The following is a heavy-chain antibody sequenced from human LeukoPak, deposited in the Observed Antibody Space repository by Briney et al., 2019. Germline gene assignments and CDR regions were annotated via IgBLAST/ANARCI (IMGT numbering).Heavy chain of an antibody. CDR2: INPNSGGT. V-gene: IGHV1-2*02. CDR1: GYTFTGYY. CDR3: ARDYYDSSGYGALNDY. D-gene: IGHD3-22*01. Sequence: ASVKVSCKASGYTFTGYYMHWVRQAPGQGLEWMGWINPNSGGTNYAQKFQGRVTMTRDTSISTAYMELSRLRSDDTAVYYCARDYYDSSGYGALNDYWGQGTLVTVSS. J-gene: IGHJ4*02.